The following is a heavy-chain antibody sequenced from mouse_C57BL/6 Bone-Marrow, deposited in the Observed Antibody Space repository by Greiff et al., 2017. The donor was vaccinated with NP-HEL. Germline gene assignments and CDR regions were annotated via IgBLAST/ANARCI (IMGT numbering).Heavy chain of an antibody. CDR1: GYTFTSYW. V-gene: IGHV1-69*01. CDR2: IDPSDSYT. Sequence: VKLQQPGAELVMPGASVKLSCKASGYTFTSYWMHWVKQRPGQGLEWIGEIDPSDSYTNYNQKFKGKSTLTVDKSSSTAYMQLSSLTSEDSAVYYCARGEDHYYGSSYGYWGQGTTLTVSS. CDR3: ARGEDHYYGSSYGY. J-gene: IGHJ2*01. D-gene: IGHD1-1*01.